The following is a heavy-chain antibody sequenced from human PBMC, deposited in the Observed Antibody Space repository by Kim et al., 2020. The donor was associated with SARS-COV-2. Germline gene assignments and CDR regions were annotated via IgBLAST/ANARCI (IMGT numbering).Heavy chain of an antibody. J-gene: IGHJ4*02. Sequence: YYYPSLKSRVTISVDPSKNQFSLTLSSVTAADTAVYYCARQSRTAAPVDYWGQGTLVTVSS. D-gene: IGHD6-6*01. CDR3: ARQSRTAAPVDY. V-gene: IGHV4-39*01.